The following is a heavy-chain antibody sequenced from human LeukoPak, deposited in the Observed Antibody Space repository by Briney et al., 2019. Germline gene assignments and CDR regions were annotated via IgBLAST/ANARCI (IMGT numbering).Heavy chain of an antibody. CDR2: ISGSGCSS. D-gene: IGHD3-10*01. CDR1: GFTFSSYA. Sequence: PGGSLRLSCVVSGFTFSSYAMSWVRQAPGKGLDWVSAISGSGCSSYYAGSVKGRFTISRDNSKNTLYLQMNSLRAEDTAVYYCAKVGDSLLWFGELLGSGDYYYYGMDVWGQGTTVTVSS. CDR3: AKVGDSLLWFGELLGSGDYYYYGMDV. V-gene: IGHV3-23*01. J-gene: IGHJ6*02.